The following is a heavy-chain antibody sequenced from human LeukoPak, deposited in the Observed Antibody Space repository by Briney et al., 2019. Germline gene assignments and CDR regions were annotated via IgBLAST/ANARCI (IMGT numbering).Heavy chain of an antibody. CDR1: GFTLSSYS. D-gene: IGHD2-2*01. Sequence: GSLRLSCATSGFTLSSYSMNWVRQAPGKGLEWVSSISTSSSYIYYADSVKGRFTISRDNAKNSLFLQMNSLRAEDTAVYYCARGAVVVPAANNSFDPWGQGTLVTVSS. J-gene: IGHJ5*02. CDR2: ISTSSSYI. CDR3: ARGAVVVPAANNSFDP. V-gene: IGHV3-21*01.